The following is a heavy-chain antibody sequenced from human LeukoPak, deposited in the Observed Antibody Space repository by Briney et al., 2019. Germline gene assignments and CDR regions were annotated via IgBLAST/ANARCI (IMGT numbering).Heavy chain of an antibody. CDR3: AKDHTGGVVA. CDR2: ISGSASST. CDR1: GFTFSNYA. D-gene: IGHD2-15*01. V-gene: IGHV3-23*01. J-gene: IGHJ4*02. Sequence: GGSLRLSCAASGFTFSNYAMSWVRQAPGKGLEWVSAISGSASSTYHADSVKGRFTISRDNSKNTLYLQMNSLRTEDTAVYYCAKDHTGGVVAWGQGTLVTVSS.